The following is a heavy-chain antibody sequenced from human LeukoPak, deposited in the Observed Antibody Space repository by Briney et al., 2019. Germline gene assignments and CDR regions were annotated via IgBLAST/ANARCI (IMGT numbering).Heavy chain of an antibody. V-gene: IGHV4-31*03. CDR1: GGSISSGGHY. D-gene: IGHD4-11*01. J-gene: IGHJ6*02. CDR3: ASTVTTPDYYYGMDV. CDR2: INYSGST. Sequence: SETLSLTCTVSGGSISSGGHYWSWIRQRPGKGLEWIGYINYSGSTYYNPSLKSRVTISVDTSKNQFSLKLSSVTAADTAVYYCASTVTTPDYYYGMDVWGQGTTVTVSS.